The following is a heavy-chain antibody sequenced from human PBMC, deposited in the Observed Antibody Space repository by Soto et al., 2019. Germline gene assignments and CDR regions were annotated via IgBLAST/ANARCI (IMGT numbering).Heavy chain of an antibody. J-gene: IGHJ6*03. D-gene: IGHD3-3*01. CDR3: ARGLRFLEWLFPDDYYMDV. CDR2: IGTAGDT. V-gene: IGHV3-13*01. Sequence: GGSLRLSCAASGFTFSSYDMHWVRQATGKGLEWVSAIGTAGDTYYPGSVKGRFTISRENAKNSLYLQMNSLRAGDTAVYYWARGLRFLEWLFPDDYYMDVWGKGTTVTVSS. CDR1: GFTFSSYD.